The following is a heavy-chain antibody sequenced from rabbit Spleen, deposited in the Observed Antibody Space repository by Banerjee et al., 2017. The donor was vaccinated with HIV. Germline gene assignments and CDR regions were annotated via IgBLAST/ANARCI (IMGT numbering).Heavy chain of an antibody. CDR3: GRSADDYGGATAP. D-gene: IGHD2-1*01. CDR1: GFSFSNKYV. J-gene: IGHJ6*02. Sequence: QEQLEESGGGLVKPEGSLTLTCTASGFSFSNKYVICWVRQAPGKGLEWIACINTSSGNTVCATWAKGRLTISKTSSTTVTLQMTSLTAEDTTTYFCGRSADDYGGATAPWGPGTLVTVS. CDR2: INTSSGNT. V-gene: IGHV1S45*01.